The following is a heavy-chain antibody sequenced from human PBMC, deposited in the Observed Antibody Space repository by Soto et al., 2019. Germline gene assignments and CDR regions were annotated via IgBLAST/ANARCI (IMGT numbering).Heavy chain of an antibody. J-gene: IGHJ4*02. CDR2: ISSSSSTI. V-gene: IGHV3-48*01. CDR1: GFTFSSYS. CDR3: AREAVMVRGVIGY. Sequence: PGGSLRLSCAASGFTFSSYSMNWVRQAPGKGLEWVSYISSSSSTIYYADSVKGRFTISRDNAKNSLYLQMNSLRAEDTAVYYCAREAVMVRGVIGYWGQGTLVTVSS. D-gene: IGHD3-10*01.